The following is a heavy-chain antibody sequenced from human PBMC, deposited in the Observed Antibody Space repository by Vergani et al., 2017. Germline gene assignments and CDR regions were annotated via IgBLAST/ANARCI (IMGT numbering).Heavy chain of an antibody. V-gene: IGHV5-10-1*03. J-gene: IGHJ6*02. CDR2: IDPSDSYT. CDR1: GYSFTSYW. D-gene: IGHD2-15*01. Sequence: EVQLVQSGAEVKKPGESLRISCKGAGYSFTSYWISWVRQMPGKGLEWMGRIDPSDSYTNYSPSFKGHVTISADKSISPAYLQWSSLKASDTAVYYCARQGLGYCSGGTCYSSYYAMDVWGQGTTVTVSS. CDR3: ARQGLGYCSGGTCYSSYYAMDV.